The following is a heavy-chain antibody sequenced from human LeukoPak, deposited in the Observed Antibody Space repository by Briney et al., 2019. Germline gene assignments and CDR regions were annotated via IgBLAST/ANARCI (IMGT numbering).Heavy chain of an antibody. D-gene: IGHD3-10*01. V-gene: IGHV3-23*01. Sequence: GGSLRLSCVVSGITLSNYGMSWVRQAPGKGLEWVSGISERGGSTNYADSVKGRFIISRDTSNNTVYLQMNSLRVEDTAVYFCAKRGIVIRAVIIIGFHKEAYYFDYWGQGILVTVSS. J-gene: IGHJ4*02. CDR1: GITLSNYG. CDR3: AKRGIVIRAVIIIGFHKEAYYFDY. CDR2: ISERGGST.